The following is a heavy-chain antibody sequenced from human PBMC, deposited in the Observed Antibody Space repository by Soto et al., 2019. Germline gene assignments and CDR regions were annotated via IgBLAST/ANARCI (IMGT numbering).Heavy chain of an antibody. CDR3: ATAGYCSGGSCYLFDX. J-gene: IGHJ4*02. CDR1: GYTLTELS. CDR2: FDHEDGET. D-gene: IGHD2-15*01. V-gene: IGHV1-24*01. Sequence: ASMKVSCKVSGYTLTELSMHWVRQAPGKGLEWMGGFDHEDGETIYEQKFQGRVTMTEDQSTDTAYMELSSLRSEDTAVYYCATAGYCSGGSCYLFDXWGQGTLVTVSX.